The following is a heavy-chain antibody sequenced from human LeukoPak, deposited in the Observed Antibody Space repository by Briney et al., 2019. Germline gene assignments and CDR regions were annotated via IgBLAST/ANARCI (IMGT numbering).Heavy chain of an antibody. Sequence: SETLSLTCTVSGVSISSYYWSWIRQPPGKGLEWIGYIYYSGSTNYNPSLKSRVTISVDTSKNQFSLKLSSVTAADTAVYYCARARREYYYDSSGYMDVWGKGTTVTISS. CDR2: IYYSGST. V-gene: IGHV4-59*01. J-gene: IGHJ6*03. CDR3: ARARREYYYDSSGYMDV. D-gene: IGHD3-22*01. CDR1: GVSISSYY.